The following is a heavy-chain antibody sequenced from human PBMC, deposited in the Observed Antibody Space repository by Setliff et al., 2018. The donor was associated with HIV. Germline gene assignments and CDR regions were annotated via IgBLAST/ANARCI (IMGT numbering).Heavy chain of an antibody. CDR2: ISAYNGNT. V-gene: IGHV1-18*01. D-gene: IGHD6-13*01. Sequence: ASVKVSCKAFGYTFTSYGISWVRQAPGQGLEWMGWISAYNGNTNYAQKLQGRVTMTTDTSTSTAYMELRSLRSDDTAVYYCARGADIAAAGQAKGGAFDIWGQGTMVTVSS. CDR3: ARGADIAAAGQAKGGAFDI. CDR1: GYTFTSYG. J-gene: IGHJ3*02.